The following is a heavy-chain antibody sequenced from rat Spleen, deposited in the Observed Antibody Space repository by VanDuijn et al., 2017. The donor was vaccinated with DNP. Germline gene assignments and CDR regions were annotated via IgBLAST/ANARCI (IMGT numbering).Heavy chain of an antibody. V-gene: IGHV4-2*01. Sequence: EVQLVESGGGLVQPGRSLKLSCVASGFTFSNSWMTWIRQAPGKGLEWIGEINQDSSTIKYSPSLKDKITISRDNAQNTLYLQMSKLGSEDTAIYYCAREDKGVDAWGQGVSVTVSS. CDR2: INQDSSTI. CDR1: GFTFSNSW. J-gene: IGHJ4*01. D-gene: IGHD2-2*01. CDR3: AREDKGVDA.